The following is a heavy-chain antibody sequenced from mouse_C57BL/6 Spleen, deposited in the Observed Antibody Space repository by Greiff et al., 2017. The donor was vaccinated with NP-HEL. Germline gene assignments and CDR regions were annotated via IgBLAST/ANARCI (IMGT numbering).Heavy chain of an antibody. J-gene: IGHJ4*01. V-gene: IGHV5-17*01. CDR3: ARPLRAMDY. Sequence: EVKLMESGGGLVKPGGSLKLSCAASGFPFSDYGMHWVRQAPEKGLEWVAYISSGSSTIYYADTVKGRFTISRDNAKNTLFLQMTSLRSEDTAMYYCARPLRAMDYWGQGTSVTVSS. CDR1: GFPFSDYG. CDR2: ISSGSSTI.